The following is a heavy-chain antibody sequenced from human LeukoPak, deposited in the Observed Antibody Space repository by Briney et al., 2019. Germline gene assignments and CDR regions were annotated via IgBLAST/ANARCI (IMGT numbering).Heavy chain of an antibody. Sequence: PGGSLRVSCAASGFTFSSYAMHWVRQAPGKGLEYVAAISSSGGSTYYANSVKGRFTISRDNSKNTLYLQMGSLRAEDMAVYYCARGTIRGVAHNWFDPWDQGTLVTVSS. J-gene: IGHJ5*02. V-gene: IGHV3-64*01. CDR3: ARGTIRGVAHNWFDP. D-gene: IGHD3-10*01. CDR1: GFTFSSYA. CDR2: ISSSGGST.